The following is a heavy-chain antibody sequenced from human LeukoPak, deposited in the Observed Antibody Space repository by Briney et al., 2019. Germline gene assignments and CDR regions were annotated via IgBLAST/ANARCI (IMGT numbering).Heavy chain of an antibody. CDR1: GFTSRKYG. D-gene: IGHD7-27*01. CDR3: AKDFNWGFDY. J-gene: IGHJ4*02. V-gene: IGHV3-30*02. Sequence: GGSLRLSCAASGFTSRKYGMHWVRQAPGKGLEWVAFIRNDGSDKYYADSVKGRFTISRDSPKNTLYVQMNSLRAEDTAVYYCAKDFNWGFDYWGQGILVTVSS. CDR2: IRNDGSDK.